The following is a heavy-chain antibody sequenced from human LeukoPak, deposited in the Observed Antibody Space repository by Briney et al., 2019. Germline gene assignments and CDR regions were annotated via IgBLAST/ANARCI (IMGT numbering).Heavy chain of an antibody. J-gene: IGHJ4*02. CDR2: IRNKVNRHTT. CDR1: GFIFSDHY. V-gene: IGHV3-72*01. CDR3: ARRYGGFDL. Sequence: PGGSLRLSCAASGFIFSDHYFDWVRQAPGKGLEWLGRIRNKVNRHTTEYAASVKGRFTISADDSNNSLHLLMNSLKSEDTAVYYCARRYGGFDLWGLGTLVTVSS. D-gene: IGHD3-16*01.